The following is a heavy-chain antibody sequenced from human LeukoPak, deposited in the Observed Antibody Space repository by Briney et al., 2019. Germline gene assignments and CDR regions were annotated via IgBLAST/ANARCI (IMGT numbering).Heavy chain of an antibody. CDR2: ITYGSDTI. Sequence: GGSLRLSCVASGFYFGGHAMHWLRQAPGKGLEWVAYITYGSDTIFYADSVKGRFTVSRDNAKNSLYLQMNSLRAEDTAVYYCAKKLAAGKALLPWGQGTLVTVSS. CDR1: GFYFGGHA. D-gene: IGHD6-13*01. CDR3: AKKLAAGKALLP. J-gene: IGHJ5*02. V-gene: IGHV3-48*04.